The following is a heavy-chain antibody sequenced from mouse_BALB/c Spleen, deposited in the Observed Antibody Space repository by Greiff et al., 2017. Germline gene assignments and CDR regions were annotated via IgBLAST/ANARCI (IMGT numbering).Heavy chain of an antibody. V-gene: IGHV14-3*02. D-gene: IGHD2-2*01. CDR2: IDPANGNT. J-gene: IGHJ2*01. CDR3: ARDGYDEGYYFDY. Sequence: EVMLVESGAELVKPGASVKLSCTASGFNIKDTYMHWVKQRPEQGLEWIGRIDPANGNTKYDPKFQGKATITADTSSNTAYLQLSSLTSEDTAVYYCARDGYDEGYYFDYWGQGTTLTVSS. CDR1: GFNIKDTY.